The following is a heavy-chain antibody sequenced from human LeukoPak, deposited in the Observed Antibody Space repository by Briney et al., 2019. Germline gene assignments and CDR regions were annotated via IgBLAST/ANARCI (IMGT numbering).Heavy chain of an antibody. V-gene: IGHV5-51*01. Sequence: GESLKISCKGSGYSFTSYWIGWVRQMPGKGLEWMGIIYPGDSDTRYSPSFQGQDTISADKSISTAYLQWSSLKASDTAMYYCARHHGSTYCGRDCYLFDYWGQGTLVTVPS. CDR2: IYPGDSDT. D-gene: IGHD2-21*01. CDR1: GYSFTSYW. J-gene: IGHJ4*02. CDR3: ARHHGSTYCGRDCYLFDY.